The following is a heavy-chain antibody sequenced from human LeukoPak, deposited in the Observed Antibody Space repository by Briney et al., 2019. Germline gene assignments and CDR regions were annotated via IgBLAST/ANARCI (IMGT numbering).Heavy chain of an antibody. J-gene: IGHJ5*02. V-gene: IGHV3-48*02. CDR3: ARGFGSSWFYA. Sequence: GGSLRLSCAASGFTFTIFNMAWVPESPGKGLECGSYINEGGTVIYYAFSGEGRFTISRDNAKNSLYLQINSLRDDDTAVYYCARGFGSSWFYAWGQGTLVVVSS. D-gene: IGHD5-18*01. CDR1: GFTFTIFN. CDR2: INEGGTVI.